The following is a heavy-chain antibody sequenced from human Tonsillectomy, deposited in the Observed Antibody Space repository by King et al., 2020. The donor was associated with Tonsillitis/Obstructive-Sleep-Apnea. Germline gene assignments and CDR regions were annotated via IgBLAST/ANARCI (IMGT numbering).Heavy chain of an antibody. Sequence: VQLVESGAEVKKPGASVKVSCKASGYTFTSYDISWVRQAPGQGPEWMGWTSPYNGNTNYAQKLRGRVTMTTDTSTSTAYMGLRSLRSDDTAVYYCARYCSRTRGYPNYVMDVGGQGTTVTVPS. CDR2: TSPYNGNT. D-gene: IGHD2-2*01. V-gene: IGHV1-18*01. CDR1: GYTFTSYD. J-gene: IGHJ6*02. CDR3: ARYCSRTRGYPNYVMDV.